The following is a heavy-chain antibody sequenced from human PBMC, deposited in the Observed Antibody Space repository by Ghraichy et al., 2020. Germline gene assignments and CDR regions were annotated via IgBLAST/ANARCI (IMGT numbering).Heavy chain of an antibody. V-gene: IGHV4-39*01. J-gene: IGHJ4*02. D-gene: IGHD1-1*01. CDR1: GGSISSSSYY. CDR3: ASFTTGVCY. CDR2: IYYSGST. Sequence: SQTLSLTCTVSGGSISSSSYYWGWIRQPPGKGLEWIGSIYYSGSTYYNPSLKSRVTISVDTSKNQFSLKLSSVTAADTAVYYCASFTTGVCYWGQGTLVTVSS.